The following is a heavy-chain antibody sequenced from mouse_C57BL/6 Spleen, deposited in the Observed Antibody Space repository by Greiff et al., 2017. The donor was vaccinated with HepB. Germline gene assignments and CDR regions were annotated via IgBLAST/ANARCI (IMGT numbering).Heavy chain of an antibody. V-gene: IGHV1-72*01. Sequence: HVQLHQPGAVLVTPGASVQLSCPASGFTFPSYWMPWVLQRPGLGLEWIGRIDPNSGGTKYNEKFKSKATLTVDKPSSTAYMQLSSLTSEDSAVYYCARRWDYGNYVWAMDYWGQGTSVTVSS. D-gene: IGHD2-1*01. J-gene: IGHJ4*01. CDR2: IDPNSGGT. CDR3: ARRWDYGNYVWAMDY. CDR1: GFTFPSYW.